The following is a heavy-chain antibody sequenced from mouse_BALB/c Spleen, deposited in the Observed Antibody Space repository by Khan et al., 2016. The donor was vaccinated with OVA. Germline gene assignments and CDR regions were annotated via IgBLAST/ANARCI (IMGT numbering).Heavy chain of an antibody. CDR2: IYPEDGDT. CDR1: GYAFSSYW. CDR3: ARAYGYWYFDV. V-gene: IGHV1-80*01. J-gene: IGHJ1*01. D-gene: IGHD1-1*01. Sequence: QVQLQQSGAELVRPGSSVKISCKASGYAFSSYWMNWMKQRPGQGLEWIGQIYPEDGDTNDNGKFEGKATLTADKSSSTAYLQLSSLTSEDSAVYFCARAYGYWYFDVWGAGTTVTVSS.